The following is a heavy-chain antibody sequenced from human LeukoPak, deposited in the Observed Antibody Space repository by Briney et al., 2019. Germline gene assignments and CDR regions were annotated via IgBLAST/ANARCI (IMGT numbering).Heavy chain of an antibody. V-gene: IGHV1-69*13. D-gene: IGHD4-23*01. J-gene: IGHJ5*02. CDR3: ARDRGGLDP. CDR2: ILPIFGTA. CDR1: GGTFGSYV. Sequence: AASVKVSCKTSGGTFGSYVISWVRQAPGQGLDWMGGILPIFGTADYAQKFQGRDTITADESTNTAYMELKSLTSEDTAVYYCARDRGGLDPWGQGTLVTVSS.